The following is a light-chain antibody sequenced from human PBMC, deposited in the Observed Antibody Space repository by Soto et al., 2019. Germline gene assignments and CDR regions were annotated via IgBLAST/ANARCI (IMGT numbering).Light chain of an antibody. CDR1: QSVGSY. CDR3: QQYRSSPLT. V-gene: IGKV3-20*01. CDR2: DTS. J-gene: IGKJ4*01. Sequence: EIVMTQSPATLSVSPGERATLSCRASQSVGSYLAWYQQKPGQAPRLLISDTSSRATGIPDRFSGSGSGTDFTLTISRLQPEDFAVYYCQQYRSSPLTFGGGTKVDIK.